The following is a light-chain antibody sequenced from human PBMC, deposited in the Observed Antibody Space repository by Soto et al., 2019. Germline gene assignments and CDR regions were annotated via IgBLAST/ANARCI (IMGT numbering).Light chain of an antibody. CDR1: NSDVGGYNY. CDR3: MLCVATGVWV. J-gene: IGLJ3*02. V-gene: IGLV2-11*01. Sequence: QSALTQPRSVSGSPGQSVTISCTGTNSDVGGYNYVSWYQQYPGKAPKLMISGVSERPSGVPDRFSGSKSGNTASLTISGLQAEDEADYYCMLCVATGVWVFGGGTKLTVL. CDR2: GVS.